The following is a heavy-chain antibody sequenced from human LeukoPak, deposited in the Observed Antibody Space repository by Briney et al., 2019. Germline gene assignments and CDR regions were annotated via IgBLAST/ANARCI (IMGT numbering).Heavy chain of an antibody. Sequence: ASVKVSCKASGGTFSSYAISWVRQAPGQGLEWMGGIIPIFGTANYAQKFQGRVTINADKSTSTAYMELSSLRSEDTAVYYCARYSNSGSYYYYYMDVWGKGTTVTVSS. CDR3: ARYSNSGSYYYYYMDV. CDR2: IIPIFGTA. D-gene: IGHD4-11*01. V-gene: IGHV1-69*06. CDR1: GGTFSSYA. J-gene: IGHJ6*03.